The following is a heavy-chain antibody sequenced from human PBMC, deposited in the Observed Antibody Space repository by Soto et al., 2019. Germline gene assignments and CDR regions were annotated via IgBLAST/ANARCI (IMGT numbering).Heavy chain of an antibody. CDR3: ARGYSSSPNWFDP. CDR1: GFTISSYW. Sequence: GGSLRLSCAVSGFTISSYWMSWVRQAPGKGLEWVANIKHDGSAKYYVDSVKGRFAISKDNAKNSLYLQMNSVRAEDTAVYYCARGYSSSPNWFDPWGQGTLVTVSS. D-gene: IGHD6-6*01. CDR2: IKHDGSAK. V-gene: IGHV3-7*03. J-gene: IGHJ5*02.